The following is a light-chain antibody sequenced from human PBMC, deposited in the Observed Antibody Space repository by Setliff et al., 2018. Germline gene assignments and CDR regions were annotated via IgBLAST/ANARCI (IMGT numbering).Light chain of an antibody. V-gene: IGLV2-14*03. J-gene: IGLJ1*01. CDR1: STDVGGYNY. Sequence: QSALTQPASVSGSPGQSITISCTGTSTDVGGYNYVSWYQQHPGKAPKLMIYDVIQRPSGVSNRFSGSKSGNTASLTISGLQAEDAADYYCCSFTTSSTYGFGSGTKVTVL. CDR2: DVI. CDR3: CSFTTSSTYG.